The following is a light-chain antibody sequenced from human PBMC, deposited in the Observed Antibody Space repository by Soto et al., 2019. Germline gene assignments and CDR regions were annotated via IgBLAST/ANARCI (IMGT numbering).Light chain of an antibody. CDR3: TSYTPSSTYV. J-gene: IGLJ1*01. Sequence: HSALTQPASVSGSPGQSITISCTGTSSDVGNYDYVSWYQQYPGKAPKLMIYAVSRRPSGVSNRFSGSKSGNTASLTISGLQAEDEADYYCTSYTPSSTYVFGTGTKVTVL. CDR2: AVS. CDR1: SSDVGNYDY. V-gene: IGLV2-14*03.